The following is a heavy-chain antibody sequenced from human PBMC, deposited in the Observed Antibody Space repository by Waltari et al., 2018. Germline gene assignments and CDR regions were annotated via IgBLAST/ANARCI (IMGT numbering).Heavy chain of an antibody. Sequence: EVQLFESGGGLVQLGGSRRLSCVASGFAFSRFPLAWVRQAPGEGVEWGSTISGNFGSTYYADSVKGRFTTSRDNSKNTLSLQMNSLRPEDTAIYYCAKVGLSYWAEYLQHWGQGTLVTVSS. CDR3: AKVGLSYWAEYLQH. D-gene: IGHD3-10*01. CDR2: ISGNFGST. J-gene: IGHJ1*01. CDR1: GFAFSRFP. V-gene: IGHV3-23*01.